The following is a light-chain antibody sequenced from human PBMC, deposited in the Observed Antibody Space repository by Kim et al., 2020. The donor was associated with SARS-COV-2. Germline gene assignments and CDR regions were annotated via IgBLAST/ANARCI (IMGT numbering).Light chain of an antibody. CDR3: HQYGSSPRT. CDR2: GAS. J-gene: IGKJ1*01. V-gene: IGKV3-20*01. Sequence: SPGESATLSCRARQSISGNYLAWYQQKPGQAPRLLIYGASSRATGIPDRFSGSGSGTDFSLTISRLGPEDFAVYFCHQYGSSPRTFGQGTKVDIK. CDR1: QSISGNY.